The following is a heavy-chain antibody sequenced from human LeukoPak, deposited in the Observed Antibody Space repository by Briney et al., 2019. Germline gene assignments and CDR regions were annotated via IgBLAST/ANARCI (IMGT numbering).Heavy chain of an antibody. CDR2: ISGSGGST. V-gene: IGHV3-23*01. CDR3: ANTQWLERTFDY. CDR1: GFTFSSYA. J-gene: IGHJ4*02. D-gene: IGHD6-19*01. Sequence: GGSLRLSCAASGFTFSSYAMSWVRQAPGKGLEWVSAISGSGGSTYYADSVKGRSTISRDNSKNTLYLQMNSLRAEDTAVYYCANTQWLERTFDYWGQGTLVTVSS.